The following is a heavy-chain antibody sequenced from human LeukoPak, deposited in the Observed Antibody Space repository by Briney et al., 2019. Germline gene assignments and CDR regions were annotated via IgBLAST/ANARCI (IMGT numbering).Heavy chain of an antibody. CDR1: GYTLTELS. Sequence: GASVKVSCEVSGYTLTELSTHWVRQAPGKGLEWMGGFDPEDGEIVYAQNFQGRVTMTEDTSTDTVYMELSSLKSEDTAVYYCARWTGTTGLDYWGQGTLVTVSS. D-gene: IGHD1-1*01. V-gene: IGHV1-24*01. J-gene: IGHJ4*02. CDR2: FDPEDGEI. CDR3: ARWTGTTGLDY.